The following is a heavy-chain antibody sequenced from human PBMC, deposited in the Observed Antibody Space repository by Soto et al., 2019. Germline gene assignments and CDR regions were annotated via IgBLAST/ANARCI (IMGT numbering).Heavy chain of an antibody. CDR2: ISTYNGNP. CDR3: ATAPLYIPSTTNAFEI. Sequence: QVQLVQSGPEVKKPGASVKVSCKASGYTFTSYGISWVRQAPGQGLEWMGWISTYNGNPNHAQKPQGRVTQTKATSTSTAYMEVRCLTSNDTAVFYCATAPLYIPSTTNAFEIWGQGTVVTVAS. D-gene: IGHD3-10*01. CDR1: GYTFTSYG. V-gene: IGHV1-18*01. J-gene: IGHJ3*02.